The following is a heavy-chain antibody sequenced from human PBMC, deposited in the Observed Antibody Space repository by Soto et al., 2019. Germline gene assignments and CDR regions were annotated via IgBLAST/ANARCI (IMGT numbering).Heavy chain of an antibody. CDR3: ARDLSGPLDY. V-gene: IGHV3-33*01. Sequence: GGSLRLSCATSGFTFSNYGMHWVRQAPGKGLEWVAVTRHDGSNKYYVDSVKGRFTISRDNSKNTVHLQMDSLRGEDTAVYYCARDLSGPLDYWGQGTLVTV. CDR2: TRHDGSNK. CDR1: GFTFSNYG. J-gene: IGHJ4*02.